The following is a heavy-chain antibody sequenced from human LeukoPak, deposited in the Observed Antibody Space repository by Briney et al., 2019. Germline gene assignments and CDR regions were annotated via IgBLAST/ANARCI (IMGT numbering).Heavy chain of an antibody. V-gene: IGHV3-23*01. CDR2: ISGSGDST. Sequence: PGGSLRLTCAASGFTFSSYAMSWVRQAPGKGLEWVSAISGSGDSTCYADSVKGRFTISRDNSKNTLYLQMNSLRAEDTAVYYCAKGENYFDYWGQGTLVTVSS. CDR3: AKGENYFDY. J-gene: IGHJ4*02. CDR1: GFTFSSYA.